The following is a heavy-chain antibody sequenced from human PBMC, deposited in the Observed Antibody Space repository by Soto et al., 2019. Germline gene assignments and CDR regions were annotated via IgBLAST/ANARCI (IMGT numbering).Heavy chain of an antibody. CDR3: ATEVHYDIVNGIDYFDH. D-gene: IGHD3-9*01. J-gene: IGHJ1*01. CDR1: GFTFSSYA. V-gene: IGHV3-23*01. Sequence: EVQLLDSGGGLVQPGGSLKLSCAVSGFTFSSYAMSWVRQAPGKGLEWVSGVSGTGRGTNYAESVKGRFTISRDNPKNTLTPEMKSLRAEHTAVYYCATEVHYDIVNGIDYFDHWGQGTLVTVSS. CDR2: VSGTGRGT.